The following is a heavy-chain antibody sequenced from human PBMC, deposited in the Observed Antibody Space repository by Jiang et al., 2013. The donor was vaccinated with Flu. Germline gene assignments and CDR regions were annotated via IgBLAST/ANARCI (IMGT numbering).Heavy chain of an antibody. CDR2: FGTA. V-gene: IGHV1-69*01. D-gene: IGHD1-26*01. J-gene: IGHJ3*01. CDR3: ARDRLGAPS. Sequence: FGTANYAQKFQGRVTITADESTSTAYMELSSLRSEDTAVYYCARDRLGAPSWGQGTMVTVSS.